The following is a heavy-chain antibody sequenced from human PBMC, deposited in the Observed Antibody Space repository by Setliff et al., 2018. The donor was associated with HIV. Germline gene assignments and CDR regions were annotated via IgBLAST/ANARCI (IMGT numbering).Heavy chain of an antibody. V-gene: IGHV4-34*10. CDR3: ARAVGASYATPYLDY. CDR1: GGSLSGHY. CDR2: INHSGKT. Sequence: SETLSLTCAVYGGSLSGHYWTWIRQPPGEGLEWIGEINHSGKTNYNPSLKSRVTMSVDTSNNQVSLYLSSVTAADTAVYYCARAVGASYATPYLDYWGRGTLVTVSS. D-gene: IGHD1-26*01. J-gene: IGHJ4*02.